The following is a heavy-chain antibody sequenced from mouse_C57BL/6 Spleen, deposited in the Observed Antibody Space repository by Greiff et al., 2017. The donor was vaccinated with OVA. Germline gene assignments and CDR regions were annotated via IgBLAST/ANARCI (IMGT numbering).Heavy chain of an antibody. Sequence: VQLQQSGAELVRPGASVKLSCTASGFNIKDYYMHWVKQRPEQGLEWIGWIDPENGDTEYASKFQGKATITADTSSNTAYLQLSSLTSEDTAVYYCTTYSKGGDYFDYWGQGTTLTVSS. V-gene: IGHV14-4*01. CDR1: GFNIKDYY. D-gene: IGHD2-5*01. J-gene: IGHJ2*01. CDR3: TTYSKGGDYFDY. CDR2: IDPENGDT.